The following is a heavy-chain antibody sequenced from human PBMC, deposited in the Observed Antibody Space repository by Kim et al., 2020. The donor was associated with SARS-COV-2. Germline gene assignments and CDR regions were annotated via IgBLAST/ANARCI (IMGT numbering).Heavy chain of an antibody. CDR3: ARDFRPPIAVAGTYYYYGMDV. D-gene: IGHD6-19*01. CDR1: GFTVSSNY. CDR2: IYSGGST. V-gene: IGHV3-53*01. Sequence: GGSLRLSCAASGFTVSSNYMSWVRQAPGKGLEWVSVIYSGGSTYYADSVKGRFTISRDNSKNTLYLQMNSLRAEDTAVYYCARDFRPPIAVAGTYYYYGMDVWGQGTTVTVSS. J-gene: IGHJ6*02.